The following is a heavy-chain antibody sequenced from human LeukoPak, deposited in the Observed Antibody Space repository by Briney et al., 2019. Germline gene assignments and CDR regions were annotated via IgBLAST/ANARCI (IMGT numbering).Heavy chain of an antibody. Sequence: SETLSLTCTVSGGSIGSGGYYWSWIRQHPGKGLEWIGYIYYSGSTYYNPSLKSRVTISVDTSKNQFSLKLSSVTAADTAVYYCARVRWYDFWSGYLSYYYYYGMDVWGQGTTVTVSS. D-gene: IGHD3-3*01. CDR3: ARVRWYDFWSGYLSYYYYYGMDV. V-gene: IGHV4-31*03. CDR2: IYYSGST. J-gene: IGHJ6*02. CDR1: GGSIGSGGYY.